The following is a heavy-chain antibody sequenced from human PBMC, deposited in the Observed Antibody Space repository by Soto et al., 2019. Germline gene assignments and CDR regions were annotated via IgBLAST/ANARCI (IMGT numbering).Heavy chain of an antibody. J-gene: IGHJ4*02. CDR2: ISSSGSTI. D-gene: IGHD5-12*01. V-gene: IGHV3-11*01. CDR3: ARAKWRPDIVATILSD. Sequence: GGSLRLSCAASGFTFSDYYMSWIRQAPGKGLEWVSYISSSGSTIYCADSVKGRFTISRDNAKNSLYLQMNSLRAEDTAVYYCARAKWRPDIVATILSDWGQGTLVTVSS. CDR1: GFTFSDYY.